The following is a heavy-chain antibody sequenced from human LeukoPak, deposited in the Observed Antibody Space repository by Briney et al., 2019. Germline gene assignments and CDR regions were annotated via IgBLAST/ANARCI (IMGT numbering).Heavy chain of an antibody. CDR3: ARDSNVAYSSGWYPGY. CDR2: ISANNGNT. J-gene: IGHJ4*02. D-gene: IGHD6-19*01. Sequence: ASVKVSCKASGYTFTSFGISWARQAPGQGLEWMGWISANNGNTKYGQKLQGRVTMTTDTSTSTAYMELRSLKSDDTAVYYCARDSNVAYSSGWYPGYWGQGTLVTVSS. V-gene: IGHV1-18*01. CDR1: GYTFTSFG.